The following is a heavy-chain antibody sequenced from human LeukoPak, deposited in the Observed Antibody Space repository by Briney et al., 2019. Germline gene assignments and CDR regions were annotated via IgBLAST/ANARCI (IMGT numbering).Heavy chain of an antibody. CDR2: ISHSGST. V-gene: IGHV4-59*01. Sequence: SETLSLTCTVSGGSISSYYWSWIRQPPGKGLEWIGYISHSGSTNYNPSLKSRVTISLDTSKNQFSLKLSSVTAADTAMYYCASSRYTGSYSTIDFWGQGTLVTVSS. CDR1: GGSISSYY. CDR3: ASSRYTGSYSTIDF. D-gene: IGHD1-26*01. J-gene: IGHJ4*02.